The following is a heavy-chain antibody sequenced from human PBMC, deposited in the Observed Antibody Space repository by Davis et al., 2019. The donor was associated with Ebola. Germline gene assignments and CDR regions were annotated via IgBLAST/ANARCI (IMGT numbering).Heavy chain of an antibody. J-gene: IGHJ4*02. CDR2: IRSKANSYAT. V-gene: IGHV3-73*01. CDR3: TRHGREDY. D-gene: IGHD1-26*01. Sequence: PGGSLRLSCAASGFTFSGSARHWVRQASGKGLEWVGRIRSKANSYATAYAASVKGRFTISRDDSKNTAYLQMNSLKTEDTAVYYCTRHGREDYWGQGTLVTVSS. CDR1: GFTFSGSA.